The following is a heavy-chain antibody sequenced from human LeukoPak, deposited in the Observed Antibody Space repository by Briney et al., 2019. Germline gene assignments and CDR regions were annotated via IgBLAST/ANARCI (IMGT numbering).Heavy chain of an antibody. J-gene: IGHJ4*02. Sequence: ASVKVSCKASGGTFSSYAISWVRQAPGQGLEWMGRIIPILGIANYAQEFQGRVTITADKSTSTAYMELSSLRSEDTAVYYCARDSGSYYFDYWGQGTLVTVSS. CDR3: ARDSGSYYFDY. CDR1: GGTFSSYA. D-gene: IGHD1-26*01. CDR2: IIPILGIA. V-gene: IGHV1-69*04.